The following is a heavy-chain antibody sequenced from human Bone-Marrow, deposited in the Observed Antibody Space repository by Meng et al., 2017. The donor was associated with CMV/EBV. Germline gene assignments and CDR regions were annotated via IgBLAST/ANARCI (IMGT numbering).Heavy chain of an antibody. J-gene: IGHJ4*02. CDR3: ARASYCSSTSCSLGY. V-gene: IGHV3-21*01. CDR2: ISSSSSYI. D-gene: IGHD2-2*01. Sequence: GGSLRLSCAASGFTFNTYWMNWVRQAPGKGLEWVSSISSSSSYIYYADSVKGRFTISRDNAKNSLYLQMNSLRAEDTAVYYCARASYCSSTSCSLGYWGQGTLVTVSS. CDR1: GFTFNTYW.